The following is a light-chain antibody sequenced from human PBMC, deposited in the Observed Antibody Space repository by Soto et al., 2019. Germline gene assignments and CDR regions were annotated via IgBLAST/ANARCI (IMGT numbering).Light chain of an antibody. CDR2: EGR. CDR3: SSYTSTSTPWV. J-gene: IGLJ3*02. Sequence: QSALSQPASVSGSPGQSITISCTGINSGVVNYEYVSWYQQFPDKAPKLIIYEGRERPSGVSDRFSGSKSGNTASLTISGLQPEDEGDYYCSSYTSTSTPWVFGGGTKVTVL. CDR1: NSGVVNYEY. V-gene: IGLV2-14*02.